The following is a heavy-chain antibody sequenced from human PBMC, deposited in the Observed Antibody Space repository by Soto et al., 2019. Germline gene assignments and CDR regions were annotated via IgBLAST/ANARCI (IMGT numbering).Heavy chain of an antibody. D-gene: IGHD1-26*01. CDR2: IVVGSGNT. V-gene: IGHV1-58*01. CDR1: GFTFTSSA. J-gene: IGHJ6*02. Sequence: SVKVSCKASGFTFTSSAVQWVRQARGQRLEWIGWIVVGSGNTNYAQKFQERVTITRDMSTSTAYMELSSLRSEDTAVYYCARDGINSGSYYSYYYYGMDVWGQGTTVTVSS. CDR3: ARDGINSGSYYSYYYYGMDV.